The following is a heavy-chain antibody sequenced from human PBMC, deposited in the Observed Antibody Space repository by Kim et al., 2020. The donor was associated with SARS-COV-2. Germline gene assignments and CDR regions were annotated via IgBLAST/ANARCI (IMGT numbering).Heavy chain of an antibody. J-gene: IGHJ5*02. CDR1: GGSFSGYY. V-gene: IGHV4-34*01. CDR3: ASGGGKNWFDP. CDR2: INHSGST. Sequence: SETLSLTCAVYGGSFSGYYWCWICHRPGKGLEWVGEINHSGSTNYNPSLKSRVSISVDTAKNQYSLKLSSVTAADAAADDYASGGGKNWFDPWGQGTLAT.